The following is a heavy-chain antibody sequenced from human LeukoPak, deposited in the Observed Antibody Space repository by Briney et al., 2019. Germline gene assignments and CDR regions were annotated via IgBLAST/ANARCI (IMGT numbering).Heavy chain of an antibody. D-gene: IGHD5/OR15-5a*01. CDR3: AKRVVHDYYYYGMDV. Sequence: GGSLRLSCAASGFTFSSYAMSWVRQAPGKGLEWDSAISGSGGSTYYADSVEGRFTISRDNSNNTLYLQMNSLRAEDTAVYYCAKRVVHDYYYYGMDVWGKGTTVTVSS. CDR2: ISGSGGST. J-gene: IGHJ6*04. CDR1: GFTFSSYA. V-gene: IGHV3-23*01.